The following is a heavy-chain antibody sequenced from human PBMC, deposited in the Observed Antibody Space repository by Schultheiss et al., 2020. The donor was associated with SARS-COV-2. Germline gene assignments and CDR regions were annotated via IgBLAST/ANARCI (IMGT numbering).Heavy chain of an antibody. CDR2: ISSSSSYI. V-gene: IGHV3-21*04. D-gene: IGHD2-2*01. Sequence: GGSLRLSCAASGFTFSSYSMNWVRQAPGKGLEWVSSISSSSSYIYYADSVKGRFTISRDNAKNSLYLQMNSLRAEDTAVYYCARDKWDIVVVPAALLDYWGQGTLVTVSS. CDR3: ARDKWDIVVVPAALLDY. CDR1: GFTFSSYS. J-gene: IGHJ4*02.